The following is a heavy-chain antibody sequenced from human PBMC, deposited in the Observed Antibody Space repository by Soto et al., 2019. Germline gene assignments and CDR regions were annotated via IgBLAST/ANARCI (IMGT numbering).Heavy chain of an antibody. Sequence: QVQLVQSGAEVKKPGASVKVSCRASGYTFTTYGMSWVRQAPGQGLDWMGWIRTYNGNKKYAERLQGRVTMTTDTTTSTAYMELRSLRSDDTAVYYCARGPTDYYDNSGDYFLDYWGQGTLVTVSS. V-gene: IGHV1-18*01. J-gene: IGHJ4*02. D-gene: IGHD3-22*01. CDR3: ARGPTDYYDNSGDYFLDY. CDR1: GYTFTTYG. CDR2: IRTYNGNK.